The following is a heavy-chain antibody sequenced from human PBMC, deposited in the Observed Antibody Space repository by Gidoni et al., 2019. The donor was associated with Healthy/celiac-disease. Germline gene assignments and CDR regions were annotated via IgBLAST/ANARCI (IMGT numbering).Heavy chain of an antibody. V-gene: IGHV4-39*07. CDR3: ARDLHSLYDIVVVTARDAFDI. J-gene: IGHJ3*02. D-gene: IGHD2-21*02. CDR1: GGSISSSSYY. CDR2: IYYSGST. Sequence: QLQLQESGPGLVKPSETLSLTCTVSGGSISSSSYYWGWIRQPPGKGLEWIGSIYYSGSTYYNPSLKSRVTISVDTSKNQFSLKLSSVTAADTAVYYCARDLHSLYDIVVVTARDAFDIWGQGTMVTVSS.